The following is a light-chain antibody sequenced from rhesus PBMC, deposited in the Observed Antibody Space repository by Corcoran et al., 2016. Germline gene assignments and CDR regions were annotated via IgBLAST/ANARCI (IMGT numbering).Light chain of an antibody. Sequence: DIQMTQSPSSLSASVGDRVTITCRASENVNNYLHWYQQKQGKAPKLLIYKASTLQSGFPSRFSGSGSGTDYTFTISSLQPEDVATYYCQHGYGTPFTFGPGTKLDIK. V-gene: IGKV1-74*01. CDR3: QHGYGTPFT. CDR2: KAS. J-gene: IGKJ3*01. CDR1: ENVNNY.